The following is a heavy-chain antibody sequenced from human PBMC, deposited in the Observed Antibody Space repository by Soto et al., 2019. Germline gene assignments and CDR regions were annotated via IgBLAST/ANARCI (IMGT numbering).Heavy chain of an antibody. CDR3: AREDSTDALDM. V-gene: IGHV3-48*03. D-gene: IGHD3-22*01. CDR2: ISGSGSTI. Sequence: EVQLVESGGGLVQPGGSLRLSCAASGFTFSSYEMNWVRQAPGKGLEWVSYISGSGSTIYYADSLKGRFTISRDNAKNSLYLQMNSLRAEDTAVYFCAREDSTDALDMWGQGTMVTVSS. CDR1: GFTFSSYE. J-gene: IGHJ3*02.